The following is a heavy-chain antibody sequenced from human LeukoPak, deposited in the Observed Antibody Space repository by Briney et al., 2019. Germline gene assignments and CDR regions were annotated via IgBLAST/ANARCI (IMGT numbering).Heavy chain of an antibody. D-gene: IGHD1-26*01. CDR1: GYTFTGYY. CDR2: INPASGDT. CDR3: TRERVNSGSYSEALDY. J-gene: IGHJ4*02. Sequence: EASVKVSCKASGYTFTGYYIYRVRQAPGHGLAWMGWINPASGDTNYAQKFQGRVTMTRDTSISTAYMELSSLTSDDTAVYYCTRERVNSGSYSEALDYWGQGTLVTLSS. V-gene: IGHV1-2*02.